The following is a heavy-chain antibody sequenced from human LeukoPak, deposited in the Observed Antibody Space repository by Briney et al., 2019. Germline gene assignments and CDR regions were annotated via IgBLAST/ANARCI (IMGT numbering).Heavy chain of an antibody. J-gene: IGHJ4*02. Sequence: SETLSLTYTVSGGSISSRSYYWGWIRQPPGKGLEWIGSMYYSGNTYYNPSLKSRVTISVDTSKNQFSLKLSSVTAADTAVYYCARKVRPDYSRFDYWGQGTLVTVSS. D-gene: IGHD4/OR15-4a*01. CDR3: ARKVRPDYSRFDY. CDR1: GGSISSRSYY. CDR2: MYYSGNT. V-gene: IGHV4-39*01.